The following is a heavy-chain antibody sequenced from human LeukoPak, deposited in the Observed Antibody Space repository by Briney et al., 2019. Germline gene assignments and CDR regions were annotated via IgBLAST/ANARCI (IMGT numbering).Heavy chain of an antibody. CDR2: IYSGGST. CDR3: ARLYYDFWSGYYTFDY. J-gene: IGHJ4*02. Sequence: GGSLRLFCAASGFTVSSNYMSWVRQAPGKGLEWVSVIYSGGSTYYADSVKGRFTISRDNSKNTLYLQMNSLRAEDTAVYYCARLYYDFWSGYYTFDYWGQGTLVTVSS. D-gene: IGHD3-3*01. V-gene: IGHV3-53*01. CDR1: GFTVSSNY.